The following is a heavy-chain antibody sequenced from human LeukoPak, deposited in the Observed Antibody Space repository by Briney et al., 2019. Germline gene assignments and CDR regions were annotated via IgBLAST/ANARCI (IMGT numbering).Heavy chain of an antibody. CDR2: INPNSGGT. J-gene: IGHJ4*02. V-gene: IGHV1-2*02. CDR3: ARERMDSSGYYFDY. Sequence: GASVKVSCKASGYTFTGYYMHWVRQAPGQGLEWMGWINPNSGGTNYAQKFQGRVTMTRDTSISTAYMELSRLRSDDTAVYYCARERMDSSGYYFDYWGQGTLVTVSS. CDR1: GYTFTGYY. D-gene: IGHD3-22*01.